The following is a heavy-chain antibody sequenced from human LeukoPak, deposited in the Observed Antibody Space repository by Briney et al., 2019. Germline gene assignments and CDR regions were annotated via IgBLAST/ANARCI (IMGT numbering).Heavy chain of an antibody. D-gene: IGHD3-22*01. J-gene: IGHJ4*02. CDR1: GGSISSYY. Sequence: SETLSLTCTVSGGSISSYYWSWIRQPPGKGLEWIGYIYYSGSTNYNPSLKSRVTISVDTSKNQFSLKLSSVTAADTAVYYCARDLGYYDSSGYPGDWGQGTVVTVSS. V-gene: IGHV4-59*01. CDR2: IYYSGST. CDR3: ARDLGYYDSSGYPGD.